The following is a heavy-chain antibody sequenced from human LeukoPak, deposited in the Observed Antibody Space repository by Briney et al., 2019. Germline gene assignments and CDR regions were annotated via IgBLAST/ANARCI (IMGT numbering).Heavy chain of an antibody. CDR2: ITISSSYI. Sequence: GGSLRLSGAASGFTFSTYSMNWVRQAPGKGLEWVSSITISSSYICYADSLKGRFTISRDNAKNSPYLQMTSLRAEDTVGYYCAKVAEVGATVYYYYMDVWGKGTTVTISS. V-gene: IGHV3-21*01. D-gene: IGHD1-26*01. CDR1: GFTFSTYS. CDR3: AKVAEVGATVYYYYMDV. J-gene: IGHJ6*03.